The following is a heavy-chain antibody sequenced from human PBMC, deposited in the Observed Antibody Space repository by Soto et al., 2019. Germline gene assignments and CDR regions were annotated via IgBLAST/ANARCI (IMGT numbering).Heavy chain of an antibody. Sequence: EVQLLESGGGLVQPGGSLRLSYAASGFTFSSYAMSWVRQAPGKGLEWVSAISGSGGSTYYADSVKGRFTISRDNSKNKLNMQMNRQRTEDTAVYYCAKTIWFGELLYYFDYWGQGTLVTVSS. CDR2: ISGSGGST. D-gene: IGHD3-10*01. J-gene: IGHJ4*02. V-gene: IGHV3-23*01. CDR3: AKTIWFGELLYYFDY. CDR1: GFTFSSYA.